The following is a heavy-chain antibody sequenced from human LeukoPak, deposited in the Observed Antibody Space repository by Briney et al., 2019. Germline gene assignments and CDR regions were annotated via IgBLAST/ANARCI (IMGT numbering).Heavy chain of an antibody. Sequence: ASVKVSCKASGYTFTGYYMLWVRQAPGQGLEWMGRINPNSGGTNYAQKFQGRVTMTRDTSISTAYMELSRLRSDDTAVYYCARDLLTMVRGVILGYWGQGTLVTVSS. D-gene: IGHD3-10*01. V-gene: IGHV1-2*06. CDR1: GYTFTGYY. CDR3: ARDLLTMVRGVILGY. CDR2: INPNSGGT. J-gene: IGHJ4*02.